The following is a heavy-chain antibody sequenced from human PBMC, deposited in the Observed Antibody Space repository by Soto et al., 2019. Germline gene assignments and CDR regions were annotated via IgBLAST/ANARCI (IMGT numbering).Heavy chain of an antibody. CDR2: INPNSGGT. CDR1: GYTFTGYY. CDR3: ASPQKQLVNYYYYGMDV. Sequence: ASLQVSCKSSGYTFTGYYMHWVRQAPGQGLEWMGWINPNSGGTNYAQKFQGRVTMTRDTSISTAYMELSRLRSDDTAVYYCASPQKQLVNYYYYGMDVWGQGTTVTVSS. V-gene: IGHV1-2*02. D-gene: IGHD6-6*01. J-gene: IGHJ6*02.